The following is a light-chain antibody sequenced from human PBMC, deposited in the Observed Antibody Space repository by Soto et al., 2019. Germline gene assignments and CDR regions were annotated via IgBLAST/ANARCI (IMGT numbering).Light chain of an antibody. CDR1: SSDVGNYNL. CDR3: CSYAGSGSYV. V-gene: IGLV2-23*02. CDR2: DVA. J-gene: IGLJ1*01. Sequence: QSVLTQPASVSGSPGQSITISCTGTSSDVGNYNLVSWYQQHTGKAPKLMIYDVAKRPSGVSNRFSGSKSGNTASLTISGLQAEDEADYYCCSYAGSGSYVFGTGTKLTVL.